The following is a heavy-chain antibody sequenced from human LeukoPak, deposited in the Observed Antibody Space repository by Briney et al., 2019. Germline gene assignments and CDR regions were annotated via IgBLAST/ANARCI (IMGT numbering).Heavy chain of an antibody. CDR2: IYYSGST. CDR1: GGSISSSSYY. D-gene: IGHD6-19*01. CDR3: ARRSSGGGLFDY. J-gene: IGHJ4*02. V-gene: IGHV4-39*02. Sequence: PSETLSLTCTVSGGSISSSSYYWGWIRQPPGKDLEWIGSIYYSGSTFYNPSLKSRVTISVDTSKNHFSLKLSSVTSADTAVYYCARRSSGGGLFDYWGQGTLVTVSS.